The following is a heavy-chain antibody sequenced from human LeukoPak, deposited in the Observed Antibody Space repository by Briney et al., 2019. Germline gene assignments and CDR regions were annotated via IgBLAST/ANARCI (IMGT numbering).Heavy chain of an antibody. CDR1: GSTFSSYG. D-gene: IGHD3-10*01. CDR2: ISYDGSNK. J-gene: IGHJ3*02. V-gene: IGHV3-30*18. CDR3: AKDRSGAFDI. Sequence: GRSLRLSCAASGSTFSSYGMHWVRQAPGKGLEWVAVISYDGSNKYYADSVKGRFTISRDNSKNTLYLQMNSLRAEDTAVYYCAKDRSGAFDIWGQGTMVTVSS.